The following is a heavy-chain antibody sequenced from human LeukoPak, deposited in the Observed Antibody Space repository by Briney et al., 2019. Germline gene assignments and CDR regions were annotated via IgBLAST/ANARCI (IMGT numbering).Heavy chain of an antibody. CDR3: ARNPSSSGGVTSIPFDY. J-gene: IGHJ4*02. CDR1: GFTFSNAW. D-gene: IGHD2-21*02. CDR2: IKSKTDGGTT. V-gene: IGHV3-15*01. Sequence: GGSLRLSCAASGFTFSNAWMSWVRQAPGKGLEWVGRIKSKTDGGTTDYAAPVKGRFTISRDDSKNTLYLQMNSLRAEDTAVYYCARNPSSSGGVTSIPFDYWGQGTLVTVSS.